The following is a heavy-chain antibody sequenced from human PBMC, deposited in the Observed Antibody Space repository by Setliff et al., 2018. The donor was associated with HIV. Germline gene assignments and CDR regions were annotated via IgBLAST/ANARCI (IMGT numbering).Heavy chain of an antibody. V-gene: IGHV4-59*08. Sequence: PSETLSLTCVVYGGSFSNYYWSWIRQPPGKGLEWIGYIYYSGSTNYNPSLKSRVTMSVDTSKNQFSLNLSSVTAADTAVYFCARGEQDFYDSSGYYSYYLDHWGQGTLVTVSS. J-gene: IGHJ4*02. D-gene: IGHD3-22*01. CDR1: GGSFSNYY. CDR3: ARGEQDFYDSSGYYSYYLDH. CDR2: IYYSGST.